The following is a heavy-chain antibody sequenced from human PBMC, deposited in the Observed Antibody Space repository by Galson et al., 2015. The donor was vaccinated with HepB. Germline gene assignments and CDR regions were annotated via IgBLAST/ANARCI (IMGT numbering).Heavy chain of an antibody. J-gene: IGHJ3*02. D-gene: IGHD3-3*01. CDR3: ARLREWGNTTGGSAFDI. CDR1: AYIFINYW. V-gene: IGHV5-51*01. CDR2: IYHGDSDT. Sequence: QSGAEVTKPGESLKISCKGYAYIFINYWIGWVRQMPGEGLGWMAIIYHGDSDTRYSPSFQVQVTISAGKSISTAYLQWSSLKASDTAIYYCARLREWGNTTGGSAFDIWGPGAMVTVSS.